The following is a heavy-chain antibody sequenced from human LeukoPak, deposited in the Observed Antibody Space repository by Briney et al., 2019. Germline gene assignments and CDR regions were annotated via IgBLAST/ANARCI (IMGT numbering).Heavy chain of an antibody. CDR2: IHGDGGTT. J-gene: IGHJ4*02. CDR3: ARDNGENYHTAFDY. D-gene: IGHD2-8*01. V-gene: IGHV3-74*01. CDR1: GFTFSSYW. Sequence: PGGSVRLSCAASGFTFSSYWIHWVRQVPGKGLVWVSRIHGDGGTTTYADSVKGRFTTSRDNAKNTLYLQMNSLRAEDTAVYYCARDNGENYHTAFDYWGKGTLVTVGS.